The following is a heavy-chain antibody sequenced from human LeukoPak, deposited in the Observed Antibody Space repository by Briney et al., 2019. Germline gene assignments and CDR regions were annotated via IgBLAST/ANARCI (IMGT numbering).Heavy chain of an antibody. J-gene: IGHJ6*02. Sequence: SVKVSCKASGGTFSSYAISWVRQAPGQGLERMGRIIPILGIANYAQKFQGRVTITADKSTSTAYMELSSLRSEDTAVYYCAREYYYYAMDVWGQGTTVTVSS. CDR3: AREYYYYAMDV. CDR2: IIPILGIA. CDR1: GGTFSSYA. V-gene: IGHV1-69*04.